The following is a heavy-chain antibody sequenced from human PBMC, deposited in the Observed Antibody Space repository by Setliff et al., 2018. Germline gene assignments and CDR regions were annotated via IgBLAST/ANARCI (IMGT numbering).Heavy chain of an antibody. Sequence: GGSLRLSCAASGFTFSSYAMSCVRQAPGKGLEWVSVISGSGGSTYYADSVQGRFTISRDNSKNTLYLQMNSLRAEDTAVYYCAKNGFGVVALGVNNWCDPWGQGTLVTVSS. D-gene: IGHD3-10*01. J-gene: IGHJ5*02. CDR3: AKNGFGVVALGVNNWCDP. CDR1: GFTFSSYA. CDR2: ISGSGGST. V-gene: IGHV3-23*01.